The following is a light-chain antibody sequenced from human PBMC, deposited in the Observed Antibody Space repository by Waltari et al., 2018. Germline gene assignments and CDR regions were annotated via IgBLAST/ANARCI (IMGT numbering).Light chain of an antibody. CDR3: QQYNTYSS. V-gene: IGKV1-5*03. CDR1: QSISNY. CDR2: KAS. Sequence: DIQMTQSPSTLSASVGDTITITCRASQSISNYLAWYQQKPGKAPKLLIYKASSSGSGVPSRFSGSGSGTEFTLTISSLQPDDFATYYCQQYNTYSSFGQGTKLEIE. J-gene: IGKJ2*03.